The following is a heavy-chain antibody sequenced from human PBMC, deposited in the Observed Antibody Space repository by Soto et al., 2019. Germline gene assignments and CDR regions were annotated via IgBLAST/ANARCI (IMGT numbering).Heavy chain of an antibody. CDR3: ARDFTTPFDY. V-gene: IGHV3-21*01. Sequence: VGSLRLSCAASGFTFSEYAMSWVRQAPGKGLEWVSSISSGSGYIYYADSVKGRFTVSRDNAKNSLYLQMNSLRAEDTAVYYCARDFTTPFDYWGQGTLVTVSS. CDR1: GFTFSEYA. J-gene: IGHJ4*02. D-gene: IGHD3-22*01. CDR2: ISSGSGYI.